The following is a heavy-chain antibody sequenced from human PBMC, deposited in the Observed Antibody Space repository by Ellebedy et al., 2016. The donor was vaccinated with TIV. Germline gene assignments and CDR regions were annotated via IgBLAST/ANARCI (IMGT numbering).Heavy chain of an antibody. CDR3: ARLHDYDIMTGYFGY. Sequence: GESLKISXEGSGYRFSSYSIDWVRQLPGKGLEWMGRIDPSDSNTNYSPSFQGHVTISADKSITTVYLQWNSLKASDTAMYYCARLHDYDIMTGYFGYWGQGTLVTASS. D-gene: IGHD3-9*01. CDR2: IDPSDSNT. CDR1: GYRFSSYS. J-gene: IGHJ4*02. V-gene: IGHV5-10-1*01.